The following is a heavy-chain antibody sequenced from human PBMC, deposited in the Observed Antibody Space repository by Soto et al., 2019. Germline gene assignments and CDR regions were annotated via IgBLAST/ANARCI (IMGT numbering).Heavy chain of an antibody. D-gene: IGHD3-10*01. Sequence: ASVKVSCKASGYTFTSYAMHWVRQAPGQRLEWMGWINAGNGNTKYSQKFQGRVTITRDTSASTAYMELSSLRSEDTAVYYCARVWGVTKNYYYYMDVWGKGTTVTVSS. V-gene: IGHV1-3*01. CDR2: INAGNGNT. J-gene: IGHJ6*03. CDR1: GYTFTSYA. CDR3: ARVWGVTKNYYYYMDV.